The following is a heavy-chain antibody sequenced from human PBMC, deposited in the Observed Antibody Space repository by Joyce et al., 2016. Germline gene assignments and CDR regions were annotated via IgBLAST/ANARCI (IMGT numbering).Heavy chain of an antibody. CDR1: GGTLSSYA. V-gene: IGHV1-69*06. CDR3: ARARGDFANSHYYHRGV. D-gene: IGHD4-17*01. Sequence: QVQLVQSGAEVKKPGSSVKIYCKAPGGTLSSYALSWVRQAPGQGLEGMGVMVPVFDTTKYAQKFQGRVTITADKSTRTAYVELSGLRSEDTAVYDCARARGDFANSHYYHRGVWGRGTTVTVSS. CDR2: MVPVFDTT. J-gene: IGHJ6*03.